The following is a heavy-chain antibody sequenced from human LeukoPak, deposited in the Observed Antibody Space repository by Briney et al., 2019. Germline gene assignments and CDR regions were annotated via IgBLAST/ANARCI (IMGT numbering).Heavy chain of an antibody. CDR2: INTRGGGT. D-gene: IGHD3-10*01. Sequence: ASVKVSCKAYGYTFISYYMHWVRQAPGQGLEWMGIINTRGGGTSYAQKFQGRVTMTRDTSTTTVYMELSSLRSEDTAVYYCARDSNPEGDFTRGLDYWGQGTLVTVSS. CDR1: GYTFISYY. V-gene: IGHV1-46*01. CDR3: ARDSNPEGDFTRGLDY. J-gene: IGHJ4*02.